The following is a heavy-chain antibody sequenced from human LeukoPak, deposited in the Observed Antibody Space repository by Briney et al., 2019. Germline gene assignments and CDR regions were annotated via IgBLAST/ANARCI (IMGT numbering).Heavy chain of an antibody. CDR2: VPYDGSKK. CDR1: GFTFSSYV. V-gene: IGHV3-30-3*01. Sequence: PGGSLRVSCAASGFTFSSYVIHWVRQAPGKGLEWVAVVPYDGSKKYYADSVKGRFTISRDNSKNALYLQMNSLRAEDTAVYYCARDIVAAASYWGQGTLVTVSS. D-gene: IGHD6-13*01. J-gene: IGHJ4*02. CDR3: ARDIVAAASY.